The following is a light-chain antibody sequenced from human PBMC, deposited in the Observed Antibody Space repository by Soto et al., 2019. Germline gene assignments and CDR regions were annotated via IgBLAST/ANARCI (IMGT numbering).Light chain of an antibody. CDR2: EVS. CDR1: SSDVGSYNR. CDR3: SSRTTSNTLL. J-gene: IGLJ2*01. Sequence: QSVLTQPPSVSGSTGQSVTISCTRTSSDVGSYNRVSWYQQPPGTAPKLMIYEVSNRPSWVPDRFSGSKSANTASLTISGLQAEEEADYDCSSRTTSNTLLFGGGTKLTVL. V-gene: IGLV2-18*02.